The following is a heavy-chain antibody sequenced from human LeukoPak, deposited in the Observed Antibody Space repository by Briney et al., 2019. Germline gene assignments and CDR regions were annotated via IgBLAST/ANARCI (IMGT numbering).Heavy chain of an antibody. Sequence: GGSLRLSCAASGFTFSSYSMNWVRQAPGKGLEWVSSISSSSSYIYYADSVKGRFTISRDNAKNSLYLQMNSLRAEDTAVYYCARDRRQWRDAFDIWGQGTMVTVSS. CDR2: ISSSSSYI. D-gene: IGHD6-19*01. CDR1: GFTFSSYS. V-gene: IGHV3-21*01. J-gene: IGHJ3*02. CDR3: ARDRRQWRDAFDI.